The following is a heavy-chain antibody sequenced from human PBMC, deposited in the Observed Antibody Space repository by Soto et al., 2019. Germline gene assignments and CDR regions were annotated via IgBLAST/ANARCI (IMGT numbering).Heavy chain of an antibody. CDR3: ARDGGYCSSTSCSYYYYYGMDV. D-gene: IGHD2-2*01. V-gene: IGHV1-69*01. J-gene: IGHJ6*02. CDR1: GGTFSSYA. CDR2: IIPILGTA. Sequence: QVQLVQSGAEVKKPGSSVKVSCKASGGTFSSYAISWVRQAPGQGLEWMGGIIPILGTANYAQKFQGRVTITADECTSTAYMELSSLRSEDTAVYYCARDGGYCSSTSCSYYYYYGMDVWGQGTTVTVSS.